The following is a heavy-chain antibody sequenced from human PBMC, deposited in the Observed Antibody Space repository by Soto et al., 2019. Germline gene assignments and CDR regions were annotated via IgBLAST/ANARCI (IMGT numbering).Heavy chain of an antibody. CDR1: GFTFSAYT. Sequence: GGSLRLSCAVSGFTFSAYTMNWVRQAPGKGLEWVSSITYDSAYIYYADSVKGRFTISRDNAKNSLYLQMNSLRAEDTAVYYCAKGGHYYDSSGYPFDPWGQGTLVTVSS. CDR3: AKGGHYYDSSGYPFDP. CDR2: ITYDSAYI. D-gene: IGHD3-22*01. J-gene: IGHJ5*02. V-gene: IGHV3-21*01.